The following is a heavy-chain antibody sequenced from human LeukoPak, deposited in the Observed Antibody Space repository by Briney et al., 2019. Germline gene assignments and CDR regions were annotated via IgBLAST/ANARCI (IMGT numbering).Heavy chain of an antibody. J-gene: IGHJ6*03. V-gene: IGHV1-8*01. CDR3: ARSYYDFWSGYYKSYYYYYMDV. Sequence: GASVEVSCKASGYTFTSYDINWVRQATGQGLEWMGWMNPNSGNTGYAQKFQGRVTMTRNTSISTAYMELSSLRSEDTAVYYCARSYYDFWSGYYKSYYYYYMDVWGKGTTVTVSS. CDR1: GYTFTSYD. D-gene: IGHD3-3*01. CDR2: MNPNSGNT.